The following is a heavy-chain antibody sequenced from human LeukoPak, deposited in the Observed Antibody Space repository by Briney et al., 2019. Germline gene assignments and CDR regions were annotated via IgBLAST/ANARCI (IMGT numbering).Heavy chain of an antibody. J-gene: IGHJ4*02. CDR2: INHSGST. CDR1: GGSFSGYY. CDR3: ARGRPYDYVWGSYRERSHFDY. Sequence: SETLSLTCAVYGGSFSGYYWSWIRQPPGKGLEWIGEINHSGSTNYNPSLKSRVTISVDTSKNQFSLKLSSVTAADTAVYYCARGRPYDYVWGSYRERSHFDYWGQGTLVTVSS. D-gene: IGHD3-16*02. V-gene: IGHV4-34*01.